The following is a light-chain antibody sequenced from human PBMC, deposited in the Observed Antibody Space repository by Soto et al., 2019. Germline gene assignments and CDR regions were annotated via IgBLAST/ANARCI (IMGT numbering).Light chain of an antibody. J-gene: IGKJ1*01. Sequence: EIVLTQSPATLSLSPGERATLSCRASQSISGTLAWYQQKPGQAPRLLIYGASTRAAIIPARFSGSGSGTEFTLTISSLQSEDFAVYYCQQYNKWPRTFGHGTKVDIK. CDR2: GAS. V-gene: IGKV3-15*01. CDR3: QQYNKWPRT. CDR1: QSISGT.